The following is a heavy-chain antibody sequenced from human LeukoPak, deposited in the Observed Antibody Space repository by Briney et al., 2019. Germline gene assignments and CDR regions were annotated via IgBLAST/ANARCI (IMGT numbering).Heavy chain of an antibody. D-gene: IGHD1-26*01. V-gene: IGHV3-30*18. CDR3: AKERLGATTPNPDY. J-gene: IGHJ4*02. CDR1: GFTFSSFG. CDR2: ISSDGSDK. Sequence: GRSLTLSCAASGFTFSSFGMHWVRQAPGKGLEWVAVISSDGSDKYYTDSVKGRFTISRDNSKNTLYLQMSSLRADDTALYYCAKERLGATTPNPDYWGQGTLVTVSS.